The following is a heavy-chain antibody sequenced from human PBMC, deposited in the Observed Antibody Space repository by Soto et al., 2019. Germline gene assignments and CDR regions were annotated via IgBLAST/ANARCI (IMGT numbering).Heavy chain of an antibody. Sequence: GGSLRLSCAASGFTFSSYGMNWVRQAPGKGLEWVSSISSSSCYIYYADSVKGRFTISRDNAKNSLYLQMNSLRAEDTAVYYCARDYGSAYYYYGMDVWGQGTTVTVSS. V-gene: IGHV3-21*01. D-gene: IGHD4-17*01. CDR2: ISSSSCYI. CDR1: GFTFSSYG. J-gene: IGHJ6*02. CDR3: ARDYGSAYYYYGMDV.